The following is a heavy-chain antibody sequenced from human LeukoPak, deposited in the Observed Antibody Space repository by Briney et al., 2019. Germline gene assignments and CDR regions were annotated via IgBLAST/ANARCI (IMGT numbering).Heavy chain of an antibody. CDR1: GFTFSSYG. CDR2: ISGSGDTT. V-gene: IGHV3-23*01. J-gene: IGHJ4*02. CDR3: AKSRGESRGASNY. D-gene: IGHD1-26*01. Sequence: PGGSLRLSCAASGFTFSSYGMSWVRQAPGKGLEWVSFISGSGDTTYYADSVKGRFTISRDSSKNTLYLQMNSLRAEDTAVCYCAKSRGESRGASNYWGQGTLVTVSS.